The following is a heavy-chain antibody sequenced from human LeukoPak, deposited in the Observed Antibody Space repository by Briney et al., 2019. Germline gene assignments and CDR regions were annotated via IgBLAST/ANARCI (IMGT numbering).Heavy chain of an antibody. V-gene: IGHV4-34*01. Sequence: SETLSLTCAVYGGSFSGYYWSWIRQPPGKGLEWIGEINHSGSTNYNPSLKSRVTISVGTSKNQFSLKLSSVTAADTAVYYCASRVTSGTYYFDYWGQGTLVTVSS. CDR2: INHSGST. J-gene: IGHJ4*02. CDR3: ASRVTSGTYYFDY. CDR1: GGSFSGYY. D-gene: IGHD3-10*01.